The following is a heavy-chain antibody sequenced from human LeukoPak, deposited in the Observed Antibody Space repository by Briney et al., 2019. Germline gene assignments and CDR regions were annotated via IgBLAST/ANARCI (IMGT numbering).Heavy chain of an antibody. CDR3: ARDDGRPRFGELFYYYYGMDV. CDR2: LSAYNGNT. J-gene: IGHJ6*04. CDR1: DTFTSYG. V-gene: IGHV1-18*04. Sequence: ASVKVSCKASDTFTSYGISWVRQAPGQRLEWMGWLSAYNGNTNYAQKLQGRVTMTTDTSTSTAYMELRSLRSDDTAVYYCARDDGRPRFGELFYYYYGMDVWGKGTTVTVSS. D-gene: IGHD3-10*01.